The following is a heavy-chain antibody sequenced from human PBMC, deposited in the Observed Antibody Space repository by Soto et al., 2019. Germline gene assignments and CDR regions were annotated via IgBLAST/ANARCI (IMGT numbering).Heavy chain of an antibody. D-gene: IGHD6-13*01. V-gene: IGHV4-34*01. CDR3: ARTYRSSWSPFDY. J-gene: IGHJ4*02. CDR1: GGSFSGYY. Sequence: QVQLQQWGAGLLKPSETLSLTCAVYGGSFSGYYWSGIPQPPGKGLEGIGEINQSGGTNYNPSLKGRVTISVDTLKHQFSLKLTSVTAAYTAVYYCARTYRSSWSPFDYWGQGTLVTVSS. CDR2: INQSGGT.